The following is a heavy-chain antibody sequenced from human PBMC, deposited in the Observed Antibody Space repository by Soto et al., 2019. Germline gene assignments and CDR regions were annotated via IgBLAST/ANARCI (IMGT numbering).Heavy chain of an antibody. D-gene: IGHD1-26*01. CDR2: IYYTGNT. CDR1: RDPINSLY. V-gene: IGHV4-59*11. J-gene: IGHJ4*02. Sequence: SVTLSLTCTVSRDPINSLYWSWIRQPPGKGLEWIGYIYYTGNTNYNPSLTSRVTISVDTSKRQSSLKLSSVTAADTAVYYCARHSGSYPAHWGQGTLVTVSS. CDR3: ARHSGSYPAH.